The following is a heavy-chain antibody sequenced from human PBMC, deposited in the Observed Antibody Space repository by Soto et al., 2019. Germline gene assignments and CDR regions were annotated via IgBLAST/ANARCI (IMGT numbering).Heavy chain of an antibody. CDR2: FYWDDDK. J-gene: IGHJ4*02. CDR1: GFSLRTTGVG. V-gene: IGHV2-5*02. D-gene: IGHD3-16*01. CDR3: AHTWGLPFDY. Sequence: QITLKESGPTLVKPTQTLTLTCTYSGFSLRTTGVGVGWIRQPPGKALEWLGIFYWDDDKRYSPSLKNRLTLTNDISKSQVVLTLTSMDPVDTATYYCAHTWGLPFDYWGQGTLVSVAS.